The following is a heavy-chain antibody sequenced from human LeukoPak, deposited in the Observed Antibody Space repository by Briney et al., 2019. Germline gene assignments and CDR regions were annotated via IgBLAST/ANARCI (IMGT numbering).Heavy chain of an antibody. CDR1: NGSISIYY. V-gene: IGHV4-4*07. J-gene: IGHJ4*02. CDR2: ISASGST. CDR3: AREITVTRPFDY. D-gene: IGHD4-17*01. Sequence: PSETLSLTCTVSNGSISIYYWSWVRQPAGKGLEWIGRISASGSTNYNPSLKSRVTMSVDTSKSQFSLKLSSVTAADTAVYYCAREITVTRPFDYWGQGTLVTVSS.